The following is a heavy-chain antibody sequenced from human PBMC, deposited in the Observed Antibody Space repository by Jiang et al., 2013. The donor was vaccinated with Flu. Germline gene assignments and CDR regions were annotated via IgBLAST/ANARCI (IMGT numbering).Heavy chain of an antibody. D-gene: IGHD3-3*01. CDR1: GDSVSSNSAA. Sequence: QTLSLTCAISGDSVSSNSAAWNWIRQSPSRGLEWLGRTYYRSKWYNDYAVSVKSRITINPDTSKNQFSLQLNSVTPEDTAVYYCARGVLRFLEWQYYYYGMDVWGQGTTVTVSS. CDR3: ARGVLRFLEWQYYYYGMDV. J-gene: IGHJ6*02. CDR2: TYYRSKWYN. V-gene: IGHV6-1*01.